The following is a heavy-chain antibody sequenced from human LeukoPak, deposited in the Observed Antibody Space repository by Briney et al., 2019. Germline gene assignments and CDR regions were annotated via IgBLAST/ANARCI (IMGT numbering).Heavy chain of an antibody. V-gene: IGHV3-43*02. CDR2: TSGDGITT. J-gene: IGHJ4*02. Sequence: GGSLRLSCAASGFTFHNYAIHGVRQAPGKGLEWVSLTSGDGITTYFAGSVKGRFTISRDNSKSSLFLQMNSLRTEDTALYYCARDHVYGGADYWGQGTLVTVSS. CDR1: GFTFHNYA. D-gene: IGHD5/OR15-5a*01. CDR3: ARDHVYGGADY.